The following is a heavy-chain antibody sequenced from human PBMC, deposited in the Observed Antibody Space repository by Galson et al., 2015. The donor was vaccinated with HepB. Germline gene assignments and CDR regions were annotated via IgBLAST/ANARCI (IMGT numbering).Heavy chain of an antibody. J-gene: IGHJ4*02. CDR1: GGSISSYY. CDR3: AREPYSSGWHRIDY. V-gene: IGHV4-59*01. CDR2: IHYSGGT. D-gene: IGHD6-19*01. Sequence: SETLSLTCTVSGGSISSYYWSWIRQPPGKGLEWIGYIHYSGGTYYNPSLKSRVTISLDTSKNQFSLKLSSVTAADTAVYYCAREPYSSGWHRIDYWGQGTLVTVSS.